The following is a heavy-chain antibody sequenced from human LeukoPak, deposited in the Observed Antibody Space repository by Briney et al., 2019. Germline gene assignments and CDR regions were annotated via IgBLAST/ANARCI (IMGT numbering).Heavy chain of an antibody. Sequence: LQTLSLTCTVSGGSISSGVYYWSWIRQHPGKGLEWIGYIYYSGSTYYNPSLKSRVTISVDTSKNQFSLKLSSVTAADTAVYYCASREGVRVGYFDYWGQGTLVTVSS. V-gene: IGHV4-31*03. CDR3: ASREGVRVGYFDY. D-gene: IGHD3-10*01. J-gene: IGHJ4*02. CDR2: IYYSGST. CDR1: GGSISSGVYY.